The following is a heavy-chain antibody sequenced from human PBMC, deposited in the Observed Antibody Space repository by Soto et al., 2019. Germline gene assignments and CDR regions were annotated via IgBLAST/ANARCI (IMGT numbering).Heavy chain of an antibody. V-gene: IGHV6-1*01. CDR1: GDSVSSNSAA. CDR2: TYYRSKWYN. Sequence: SQTLSLTCAISGDSVSSNSAAWNWIRQSPSRGLEWLGRTYYRSKWYNDYAVSVKSRITIIPDTSKNQFSLQLNSVTPEDTAVYYCARDRTGGVVVVPAAIPVNYYYGMDVWGQGTTVTVSS. J-gene: IGHJ6*02. CDR3: ARDRTGGVVVVPAAIPVNYYYGMDV. D-gene: IGHD2-2*02.